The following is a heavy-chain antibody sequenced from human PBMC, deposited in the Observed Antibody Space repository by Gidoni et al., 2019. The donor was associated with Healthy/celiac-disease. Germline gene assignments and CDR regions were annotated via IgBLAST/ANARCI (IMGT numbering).Heavy chain of an antibody. Sequence: LQLQESGPGLVKPSETLSLTFTVSGGSISRSSYYSGWIRHPPGKGLEWIGSINYSGSTYYNPYLKSRVTISVETSKNQFSLKLSSVTAADTAVYYCAKYSSSWTFFDYWGQGTLVTVSS. V-gene: IGHV4-39*01. J-gene: IGHJ4*02. D-gene: IGHD6-13*01. CDR3: AKYSSSWTFFDY. CDR2: INYSGST. CDR1: GGSISRSSYY.